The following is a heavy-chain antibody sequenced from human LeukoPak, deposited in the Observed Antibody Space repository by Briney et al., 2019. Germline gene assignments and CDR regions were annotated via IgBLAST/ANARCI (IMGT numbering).Heavy chain of an antibody. J-gene: IGHJ6*04. D-gene: IGHD1-1*01. CDR2: ISYDGSNK. CDR3: AKGLVVTGTPPDV. CDR1: GFTFNSYA. V-gene: IGHV3-30-3*01. Sequence: GGSLRLSCAASGFTFNSYAMHWVRQAPGKGLEWVAVISYDGSNKYYADPVKGRFTISRDNSKNTLFLQMNSLRVEDTAVYYCAKGLVVTGTPPDVWAKGPRSPSPQ.